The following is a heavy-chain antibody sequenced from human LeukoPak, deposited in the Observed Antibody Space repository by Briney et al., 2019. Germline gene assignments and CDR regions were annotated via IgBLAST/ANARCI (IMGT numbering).Heavy chain of an antibody. V-gene: IGHV3-30*02. CDR2: IRYDGSNK. D-gene: IGHD1-1*01. CDR1: GFTFSSYG. Sequence: TGGSLRLSCAASGFTFSSYGMHWVRQAPGKGLEWVVVIRYDGSNKYYADSVKGRFTISRDNSKNTLYLQMNSLRAEDTAVYYCARKVTGTTYFDYWGQGTLVTVSS. CDR3: ARKVTGTTYFDY. J-gene: IGHJ4*02.